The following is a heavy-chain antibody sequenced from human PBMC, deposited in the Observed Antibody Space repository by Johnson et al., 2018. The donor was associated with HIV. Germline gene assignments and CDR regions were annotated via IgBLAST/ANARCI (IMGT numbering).Heavy chain of an antibody. V-gene: IGHV3-7*05. Sequence: VQLVESGGGLVQPGGSLRLSCAASGFTFSSYWMSWVRQAPGKGLEWVANIKQDGSEKDYVDSVKGRFTISRDNAKNSLYLQMNSLRAEDTAVYYCARSIVVEGDDAFDIWGQGTMVTVSS. CDR2: IKQDGSEK. CDR3: ARSIVVEGDDAFDI. D-gene: IGHD2-21*01. J-gene: IGHJ3*02. CDR1: GFTFSSYW.